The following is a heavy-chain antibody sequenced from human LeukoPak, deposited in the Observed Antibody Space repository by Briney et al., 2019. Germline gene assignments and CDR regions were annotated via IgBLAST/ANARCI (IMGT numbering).Heavy chain of an antibody. D-gene: IGHD1-14*01. CDR2: IYTSGST. J-gene: IGHJ6*03. Sequence: PSQTLSLTCTVSGNSISSGDYYWSWIRQPAGKGLEWIGRIYTSGSTTYNPSLKSRVTISGDTSENQFSLRLSSVTAADTAVYYCARTGNGRTNYYYYMDVWGKGTTVTISS. CDR3: ARTGNGRTNYYYYMDV. CDR1: GNSISSGDYY. V-gene: IGHV4-61*02.